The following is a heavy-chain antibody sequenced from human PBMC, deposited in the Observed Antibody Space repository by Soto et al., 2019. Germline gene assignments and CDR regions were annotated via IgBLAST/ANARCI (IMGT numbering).Heavy chain of an antibody. CDR1: GFTFSSYG. V-gene: IGHV3-30*18. Sequence: GGSLRLSCAASGFTFSSYGMHWVRQAPGKGLEWVAVISYDGSNKYYADSVKGRFTISRDNSKNTLYLQMNSLRAEDTAVYYCANQPAPTNYYYYGMDVWGQGTTVTVSS. J-gene: IGHJ6*02. D-gene: IGHD2-2*01. CDR3: ANQPAPTNYYYYGMDV. CDR2: ISYDGSNK.